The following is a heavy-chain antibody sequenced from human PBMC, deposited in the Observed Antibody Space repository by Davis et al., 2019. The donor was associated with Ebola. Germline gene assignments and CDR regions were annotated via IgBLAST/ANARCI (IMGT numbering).Heavy chain of an antibody. CDR2: ISYNGSTE. V-gene: IGHV3-30-3*01. CDR1: GFTFSSNV. CDR3: ARKTNMDV. J-gene: IGHJ6*02. Sequence: GESLKISCEASGFTFSSNVMTWVRQAPGRGLEWVSIISYNGSTEYYADSVKGRFTISRDNSRNTLYLQMNSLRADDTAVYYCARKTNMDVWGQGTTVTVSS.